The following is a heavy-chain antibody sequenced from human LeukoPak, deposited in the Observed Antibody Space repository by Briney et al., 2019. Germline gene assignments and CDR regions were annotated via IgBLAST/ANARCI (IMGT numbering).Heavy chain of an antibody. Sequence: EASVKVSCKASGYTFTTYPMHWVRQAPGRRLEWMGWINAGNGNTKYSQKFQGRVTITADESTSTAYMELSSLRSEDTAVYYCARGDSGITGTKYYFDYWGQGTLVTVSS. D-gene: IGHD1-7*01. V-gene: IGHV1-3*01. CDR2: INAGNGNT. J-gene: IGHJ4*02. CDR3: ARGDSGITGTKYYFDY. CDR1: GYTFTTYP.